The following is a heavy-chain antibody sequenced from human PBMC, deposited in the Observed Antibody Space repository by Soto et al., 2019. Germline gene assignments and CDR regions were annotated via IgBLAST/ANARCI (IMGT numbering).Heavy chain of an antibody. CDR1: GDSISTYN. CDR2: IYYSGVT. J-gene: IGHJ5*02. Sequence: QGQLQESGPGLVKPSETLSLTCTVSGDSISTYNWGWIRQPPGKGLEWIGCIYYSGVTNYNPSLKSRVTRAVDTPQNHLSLKLNSVTAADTAVYYCARVAADIASWLDPWGQGTLVTVSS. CDR3: ARVAADIASWLDP. D-gene: IGHD5-12*01. V-gene: IGHV4-59*01.